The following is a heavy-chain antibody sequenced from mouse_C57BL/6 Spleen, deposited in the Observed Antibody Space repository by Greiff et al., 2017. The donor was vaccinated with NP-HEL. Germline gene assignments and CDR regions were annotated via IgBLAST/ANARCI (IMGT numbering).Heavy chain of an antibody. V-gene: IGHV1-42*01. CDR1: GYSFTGYY. CDR2: INPSTGGT. J-gene: IGHJ2*01. D-gene: IGHD2-5*01. Sequence: EVQLQQSGPELVKPGASVKISCKASGYSFTGYYMNWVKQSPEKSLEWIGEINPSTGGTTYNQKFKAKATLTVDKSSSTAYMQLKSLTSEDSAVYYCARSDSNYVYYFDYWGQGTTLTVSS. CDR3: ARSDSNYVYYFDY.